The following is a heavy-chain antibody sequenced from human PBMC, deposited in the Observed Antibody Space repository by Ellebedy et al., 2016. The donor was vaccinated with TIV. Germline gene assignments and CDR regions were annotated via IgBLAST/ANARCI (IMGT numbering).Heavy chain of an antibody. CDR2: IYTSGST. CDR3: ARVAAMTTDY. D-gene: IGHD6-25*01. J-gene: IGHJ4*02. V-gene: IGHV4-4*07. CDR1: GGSISSYY. Sequence: SETLSLXCTVSGGSISSYYWRWIRQPAGKGLEWIGRIYTSGSTNYNPSLKSRVTMSVDTSKNQFSLKLSYVTAAGTAVYYRARVAAMTTDYWGQGTLGTVSS.